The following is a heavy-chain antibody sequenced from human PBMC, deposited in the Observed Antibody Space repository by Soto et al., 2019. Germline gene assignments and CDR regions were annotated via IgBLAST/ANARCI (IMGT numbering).Heavy chain of an antibody. Sequence: PSETLSLTCTVSGGSVSSGSYYWSWIRQPPGKGLEWIGYIYYSGSTNYNPSLKSRVTISVDTSKNQFSLKLSSVTAADTAVYYCATLGQVDSQDVDTAMRGYYFDYWGQGTLVTVSS. CDR2: IYYSGST. J-gene: IGHJ4*02. D-gene: IGHD5-18*01. CDR3: ATLGQVDSQDVDTAMRGYYFDY. CDR1: GGSVSSGSYY. V-gene: IGHV4-61*01.